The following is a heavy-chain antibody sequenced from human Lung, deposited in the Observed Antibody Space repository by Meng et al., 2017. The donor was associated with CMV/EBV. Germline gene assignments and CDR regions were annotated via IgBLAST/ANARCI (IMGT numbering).Heavy chain of an antibody. CDR2: ISSSSSYI. D-gene: IGHD6-13*01. CDR1: GFTFSSYS. V-gene: IGHV3-21*01. Sequence: GESXKISCAASGFTFSSYSMNWVRQAPGKGLEWVSSISSSSSYIYYADSVKGRFTISRDNAKNSLYLQMNSLRAEDTAVYYCARDHRTSIAAAGTVDYWGQGTLVTVPS. CDR3: ARDHRTSIAAAGTVDY. J-gene: IGHJ4*02.